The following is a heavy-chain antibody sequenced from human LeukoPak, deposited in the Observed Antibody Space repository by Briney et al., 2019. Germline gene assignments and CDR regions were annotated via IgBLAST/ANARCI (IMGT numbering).Heavy chain of an antibody. Sequence: SGKVSCKASGGTFSSYAISWVRQAPGQGLEWMGGIIPIFGTANYAQKFPGRVTITSDDSTSAAYMDLSSLRSEDTAVFYCARERGGSYYYDSSGYHWGQGTLVTVSS. J-gene: IGHJ4*02. CDR2: IIPIFGTA. D-gene: IGHD3-22*01. V-gene: IGHV1-69*13. CDR1: GGTFSSYA. CDR3: ARERGGSYYYDSSGYH.